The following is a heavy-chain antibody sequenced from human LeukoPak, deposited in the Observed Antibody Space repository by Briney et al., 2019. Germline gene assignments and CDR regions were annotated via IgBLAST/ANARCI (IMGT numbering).Heavy chain of an antibody. CDR1: GFTFSSYA. CDR3: AREGYYGSGSYYNLGHYYYGMDV. J-gene: IGHJ6*02. Sequence: GGSLRLSCAASGFTFSSYAMSWVRQAPGKGLEWVSAISGSGGSTYYADSVKGRFTISRDDAKNSLYLQMNSLRAEDTAVYYCAREGYYGSGSYYNLGHYYYGMDVWGQGTTVTVSS. V-gene: IGHV3-23*01. CDR2: ISGSGGST. D-gene: IGHD3-10*01.